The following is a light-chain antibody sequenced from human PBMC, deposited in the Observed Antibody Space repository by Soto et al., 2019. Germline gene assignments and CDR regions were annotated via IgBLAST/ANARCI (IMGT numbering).Light chain of an antibody. CDR2: RSN. Sequence: SVMPKPHSESGSSRQRVKKYCSGSSSNIGTNYVYWYQQLPGTAPKFLIYRSNQRPSGVPDRFSGSKSGTSASLAISGLRSEDEADYYCSSCDDSLSGLVFGTWIK. CDR1: SSNIGTNY. CDR3: SSCDDSLSGLV. J-gene: IGLJ1*01. V-gene: IGLV1-47*01.